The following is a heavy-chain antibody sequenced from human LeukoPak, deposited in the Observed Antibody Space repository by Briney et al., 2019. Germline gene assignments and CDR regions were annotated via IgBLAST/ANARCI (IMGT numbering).Heavy chain of an antibody. Sequence: ASVKVSCKVSGYTLTELSMHWVRQAPGKGLEWMGGFDPEDGETIYAQKFQGRVTITADKSTSTAYMELGSLRSEDTAVYYCARGGVVTYYFDYWGQGTLVTVSS. CDR3: ARGGVVTYYFDY. CDR2: FDPEDGET. CDR1: GYTLTELS. J-gene: IGHJ4*02. D-gene: IGHD3-3*01. V-gene: IGHV1-24*01.